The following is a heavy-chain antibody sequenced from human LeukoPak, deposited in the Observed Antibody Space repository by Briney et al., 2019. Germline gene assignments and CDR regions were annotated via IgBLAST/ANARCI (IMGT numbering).Heavy chain of an antibody. CDR1: GYSISSGYY. D-gene: IGHD4-17*01. J-gene: IGHJ5*02. CDR3: TRDTGTTGEVKFDP. CDR2: IYHSGST. V-gene: IGHV4-38-2*02. Sequence: SETLSLACIVSGYSISSGYYWGWIRQPPGKGLEWIGSIYHSGSTYYNPSLKSRVTMSVDTSKSQFSLNLMSVTAADTAVYYCTRDTGTTGEVKFDPWGQGTLVTVSS.